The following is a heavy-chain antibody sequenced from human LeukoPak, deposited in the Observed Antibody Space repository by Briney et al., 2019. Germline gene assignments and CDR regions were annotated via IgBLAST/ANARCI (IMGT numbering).Heavy chain of an antibody. J-gene: IGHJ5*02. Sequence: SETLSLTCTVSGDSITSYYWSWIRQPPGKGLEWIGSMSYSGSTNYNPSLKSRVTMSVDTTKNQFSLRLNSVTAADTAVYYCARRRAEGGSNGHYNWFDPWRQGTLVTVSS. CDR1: GDSITSYY. D-gene: IGHD6-13*01. CDR3: ARRRAEGGSNGHYNWFDP. CDR2: MSYSGST. V-gene: IGHV4-59*08.